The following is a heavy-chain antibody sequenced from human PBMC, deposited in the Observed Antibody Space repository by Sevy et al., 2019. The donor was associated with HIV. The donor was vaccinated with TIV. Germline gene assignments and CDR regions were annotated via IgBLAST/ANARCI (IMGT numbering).Heavy chain of an antibody. CDR2: INPSSGGT. D-gene: IGHD3-10*01. CDR1: GYTFTGYY. CDR3: ARSVYGSGTYLNDY. Sequence: ASVKVPCKASGYTFTGYYVHWVRRAPGQGLEWMGWINPSSGGTNYGQKFHGRVTMTRDTSITTAYMELNSLRSDDTAVYYCARSVYGSGTYLNDYWGQGTLVTVSS. J-gene: IGHJ4*02. V-gene: IGHV1-2*02.